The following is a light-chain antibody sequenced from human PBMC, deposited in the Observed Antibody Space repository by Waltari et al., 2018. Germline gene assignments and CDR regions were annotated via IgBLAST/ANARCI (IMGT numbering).Light chain of an antibody. CDR3: QQSDSIPLT. V-gene: IGKV1-39*01. Sequence: DIQMTQSPSSLSAFVGDRVTITCRASQTISSYLNWYQQKPGKAPKLLIYGISNLHSGVPSRFSGSGSGTDFTLTISSLQPEDFATYYCQQSDSIPLTFGGGTKVDIK. CDR2: GIS. J-gene: IGKJ4*01. CDR1: QTISSY.